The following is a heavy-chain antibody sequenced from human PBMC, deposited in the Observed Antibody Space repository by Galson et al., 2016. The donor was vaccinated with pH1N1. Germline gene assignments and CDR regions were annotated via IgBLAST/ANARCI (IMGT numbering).Heavy chain of an antibody. J-gene: IGHJ4*02. V-gene: IGHV6-1*01. Sequence: CAISGDSVSSNNAAWHWIRQSPSGGLEWLGRTYYRSKWYIDYAASVKSRIRFSQDPSKNQLSLQLKSVTPEDTAVYYCVSATAAGTAFRNWGQGVLVTVSS. CDR2: TYYRSKWYI. D-gene: IGHD6-13*01. CDR3: VSATAAGTAFRN. CDR1: GDSVSSNNAA.